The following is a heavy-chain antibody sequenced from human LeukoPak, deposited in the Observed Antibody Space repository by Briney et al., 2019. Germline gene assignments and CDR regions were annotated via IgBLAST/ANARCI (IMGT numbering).Heavy chain of an antibody. Sequence: PSETLSLTCTVSGYSISSGYYWGWIRQPPGKGLEWIGSIYHSGSTYYNPSLKSRVTISVDTSKNQFSLKLSSVTAADTAVYYCARRSHDAFDIWGQGTMVTVSS. CDR3: ARRSHDAFDI. V-gene: IGHV4-38-2*02. J-gene: IGHJ3*02. CDR2: IYHSGST. CDR1: GYSISSGYY.